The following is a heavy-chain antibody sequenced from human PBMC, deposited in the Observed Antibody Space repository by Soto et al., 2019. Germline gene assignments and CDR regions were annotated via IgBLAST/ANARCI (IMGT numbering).Heavy chain of an antibody. J-gene: IGHJ4*02. CDR1: GGSISSGDYY. D-gene: IGHD2-8*01. CDR3: ARELVSRGAHFDY. Sequence: QVQLQESGPGLVKPSQTLSLTCTVSGGSISSGDYYWSCIRQPPGKGLEWIGYIYYSGSTYYNPSLKSRVTISVDTSKNQVSLKLSSVTAADTAVYYCARELVSRGAHFDYWGQGTLVTVSS. CDR2: IYYSGST. V-gene: IGHV4-30-4*01.